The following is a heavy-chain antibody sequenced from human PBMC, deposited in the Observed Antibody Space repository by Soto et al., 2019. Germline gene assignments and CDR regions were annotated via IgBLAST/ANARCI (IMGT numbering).Heavy chain of an antibody. CDR2: INPNSGGT. Sequence: ASVKVSCKASGYTFTTYAVHWVRQAPGQRLEWMGWINPNSGGTNYAQKFQGWVTMTRDTSISTAYMELSRLRSDDTAVYYCARGPYYYDSSGYYLYWGQGTLVTVSS. D-gene: IGHD3-22*01. CDR3: ARGPYYYDSSGYYLY. CDR1: GYTFTTYA. V-gene: IGHV1-2*04. J-gene: IGHJ4*02.